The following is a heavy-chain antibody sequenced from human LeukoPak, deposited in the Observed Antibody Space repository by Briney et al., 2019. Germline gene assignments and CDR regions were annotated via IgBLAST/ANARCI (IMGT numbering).Heavy chain of an antibody. Sequence: PSETLSLTCTVSGGSISSSSYYWGWIRQPPGKGLEWIGSIYYSGSTYYNPSLKSRVTISVDTSKNQFSLKLSSVTAADTAVYYCARGAGPAALSNWGQGTLVTVSS. CDR3: ARGAGPAALSN. CDR1: GGSISSSSYY. CDR2: IYYSGST. V-gene: IGHV4-39*01. D-gene: IGHD2-2*01. J-gene: IGHJ4*02.